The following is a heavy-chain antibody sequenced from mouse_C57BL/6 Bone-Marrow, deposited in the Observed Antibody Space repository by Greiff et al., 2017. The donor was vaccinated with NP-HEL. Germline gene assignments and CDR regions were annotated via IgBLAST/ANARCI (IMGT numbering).Heavy chain of an antibody. Sequence: QVQLQQSGAELVKPGASVTLSCTASGYTFTEYTIHWVKQRSGQGLEWIGWFYPGSGSLKYNEKFKDKATLTADKSSSTVYMELSRLTSEDSAVYFCARHEDYYGSRAWFAYWGQGTLVTVSA. D-gene: IGHD1-1*01. CDR2: FYPGSGSL. CDR3: ARHEDYYGSRAWFAY. CDR1: GYTFTEYT. J-gene: IGHJ3*01. V-gene: IGHV1-62-2*01.